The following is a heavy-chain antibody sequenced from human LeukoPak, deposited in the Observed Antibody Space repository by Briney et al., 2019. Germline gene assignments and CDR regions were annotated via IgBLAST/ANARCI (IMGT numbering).Heavy chain of an antibody. CDR1: GGSFSGYY. V-gene: IGHV4-34*01. D-gene: IGHD3-10*01. CDR3: ARAVLRFGDHPGYFDY. Sequence: SETLSLTCAVYGGSFSGYYWSWIRQPPGKGLEWIGEINHSGSTNYNPSLKSRVTISVDTSKNQFSLKLSSVTAADTAVYYCARAVLRFGDHPGYFDYWSQGTLVTVSS. J-gene: IGHJ4*02. CDR2: INHSGST.